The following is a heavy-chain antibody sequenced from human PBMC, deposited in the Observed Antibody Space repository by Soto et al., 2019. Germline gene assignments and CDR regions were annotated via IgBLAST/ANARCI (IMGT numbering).Heavy chain of an antibody. Sequence: QITLKESGPTLVKPTQTLTLTCTFSGFSLSTSGVGVGWLRQPPGKALEWLALIYWDDDKRYSPSLKSRLTITQDPSKNQVVLTMTNMDPVDTATYYCAHSLIGYYYDSSGSNWFDPWGQGTLVTVSS. CDR2: IYWDDDK. CDR1: GFSLSTSGVG. CDR3: AHSLIGYYYDSSGSNWFDP. V-gene: IGHV2-5*02. J-gene: IGHJ5*02. D-gene: IGHD3-22*01.